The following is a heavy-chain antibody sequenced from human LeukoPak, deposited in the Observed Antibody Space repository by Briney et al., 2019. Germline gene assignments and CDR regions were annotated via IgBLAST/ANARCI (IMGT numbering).Heavy chain of an antibody. CDR1: GYTFTSYD. CDR2: MNPNSGNT. V-gene: IGHV1-8*01. D-gene: IGHD4-11*01. Sequence: ASVKVSCKASGYTFTSYDINWVRQATGQGLEWMGWMNPNSGNTGYAQKFQGRVTMTRNTSISTAYMELSSLRSEDTAVYYCARDTTITTDAFDMWGQGTLVTVSP. CDR3: ARDTTITTDAFDM. J-gene: IGHJ3*02.